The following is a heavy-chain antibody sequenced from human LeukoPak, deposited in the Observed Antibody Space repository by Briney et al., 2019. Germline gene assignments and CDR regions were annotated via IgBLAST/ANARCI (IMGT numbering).Heavy chain of an antibody. V-gene: IGHV4-59*01. CDR3: ASTMVRGVIINYYYYGMDV. CDR2: IYYSGST. J-gene: IGHJ6*02. D-gene: IGHD3-10*01. Sequence: TPSETLSLTCTVSGGSISSYYWSWIRQPPGKGLEWLGYIYYSGSTNYNPSLKSRVTISVDTSKNQFSLKLSSVTAADTAVYYCASTMVRGVIINYYYYGMDVWGQGTTVTVSS. CDR1: GGSISSYY.